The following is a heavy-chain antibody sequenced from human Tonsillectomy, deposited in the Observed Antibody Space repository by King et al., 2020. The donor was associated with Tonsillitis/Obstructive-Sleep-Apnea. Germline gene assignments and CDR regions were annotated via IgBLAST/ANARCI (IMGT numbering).Heavy chain of an antibody. CDR2: ISYDGGNK. D-gene: IGHD2-2*01. CDR1: GFTFSSYS. CDR3: ASYRWCIVVVPATTFDY. Sequence: VQLVESGGGVVQPGRSLRLSCAASGFTFSSYSMHWVRQAPGKGLEWVAVISYDGGNKYYADSVKGRFTISRDNSKDTLYLQMNNLRAEDTAVYYCASYRWCIVVVPATTFDYWGEATVVTDSA. J-gene: IGHJ4*01. V-gene: IGHV3-30*04.